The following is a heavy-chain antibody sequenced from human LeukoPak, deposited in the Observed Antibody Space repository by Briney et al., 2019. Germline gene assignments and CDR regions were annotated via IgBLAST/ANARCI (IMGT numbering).Heavy chain of an antibody. CDR1: GGSISSSSYY. CDR3: ARASWYGGRLDY. Sequence: PSETLSLTCTVSGGSISSSSYYWGWIRQPPGKGLEWIGSIYYSGSTYYNPSLKSRVTISVDTSKDQFSLKLSSVTAADTAVYYCARASWYGGRLDYWGQGTLVTVSS. J-gene: IGHJ4*02. CDR2: IYYSGST. V-gene: IGHV4-39*07. D-gene: IGHD6-13*01.